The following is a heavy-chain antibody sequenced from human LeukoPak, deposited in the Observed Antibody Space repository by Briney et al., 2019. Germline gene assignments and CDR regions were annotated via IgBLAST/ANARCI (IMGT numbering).Heavy chain of an antibody. V-gene: IGHV3-23*01. Sequence: GASLRLSCAASGFTFSSYAMSWVRQAPGKGLEWVSAISGSGGSTSYADSVKGRFTISRDNSKNTLYLQMNSLRAEDTAVYYCAKDERIKQLGYFDYWGQGTLVTVSS. D-gene: IGHD6-6*01. J-gene: IGHJ4*02. CDR2: ISGSGGST. CDR1: GFTFSSYA. CDR3: AKDERIKQLGYFDY.